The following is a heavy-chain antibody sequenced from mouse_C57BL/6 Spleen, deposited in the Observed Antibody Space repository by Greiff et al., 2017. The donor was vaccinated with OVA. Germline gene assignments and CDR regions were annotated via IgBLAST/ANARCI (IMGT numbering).Heavy chain of an antibody. Sequence: VKQSHGKSLEWIGDINPNNGGTSYNQKFKGKATLTVDKSSSTAYMELRSLTSEDSAVYYCARNDGYHTSYCFDYWGQGTTLTVSS. J-gene: IGHJ2*01. CDR2: INPNNGGT. CDR3: ARNDGYHTSYCFDY. D-gene: IGHD2-12*01. V-gene: IGHV1-26*01.